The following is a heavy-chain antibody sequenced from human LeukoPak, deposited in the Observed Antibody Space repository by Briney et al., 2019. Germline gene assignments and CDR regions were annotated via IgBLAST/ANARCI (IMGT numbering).Heavy chain of an antibody. V-gene: IGHV1-24*01. Sequence: ASVKVSCKVSGYTLTDLPMHWVRQAPGKGLEWMGGFDPEDGETIYAQKFQGRVTMTEDTSTDTAYMELSSLRSEDTAVYYCATARGSWYQRTYYYYGMDVWGQGTTVTVSS. D-gene: IGHD6-13*01. CDR1: GYTLTDLP. J-gene: IGHJ6*02. CDR3: ATARGSWYQRTYYYYGMDV. CDR2: FDPEDGET.